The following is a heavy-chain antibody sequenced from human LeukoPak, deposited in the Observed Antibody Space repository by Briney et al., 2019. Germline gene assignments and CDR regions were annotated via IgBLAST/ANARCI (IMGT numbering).Heavy chain of an antibody. J-gene: IGHJ6*04. CDR3: ARVPITMVRGVIKHYYYGMDV. D-gene: IGHD3-10*01. Sequence: GGSLRLSCAASGFTSSSYGMHWVRQAPGKGLEWVAVIWYDGSNKYYADSVKGRFTISRDNSKNTLYLQMNSLRAEDTAVYYCARVPITMVRGVIKHYYYGMDVWGKGTTVTVSS. CDR1: GFTSSSYG. CDR2: IWYDGSNK. V-gene: IGHV3-33*01.